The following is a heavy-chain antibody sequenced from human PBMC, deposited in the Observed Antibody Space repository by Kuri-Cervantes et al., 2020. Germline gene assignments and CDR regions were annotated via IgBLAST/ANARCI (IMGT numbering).Heavy chain of an antibody. V-gene: IGHV1-69*05. CDR3: AAFDYGDHNWFDP. D-gene: IGHD4-17*01. J-gene: IGHJ5*02. CDR1: GGTFSSYA. Sequence: SVKVSCKASGGTFSSYAISWVRQAPGQGLEWMGGITPIFGTANYAQKFQGRVTITTDESTSTAYMELSSLRSEDTAVYYCAAFDYGDHNWFDPWGQGTLVTVSS. CDR2: ITPIFGTA.